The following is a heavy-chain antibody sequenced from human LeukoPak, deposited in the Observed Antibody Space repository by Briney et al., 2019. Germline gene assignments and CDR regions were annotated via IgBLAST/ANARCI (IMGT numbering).Heavy chain of an antibody. V-gene: IGHV3-23*01. Sequence: GGSLRLSCAASGFTFSSYAMSWVRQAPGKGLEWVSAISGSGGSTYYADSVKGRFTISRDNAKNSLYLQMNSLRAEDTAVYYCARVILCGGDCYAFDYWGQGTLVTVSS. CDR3: ARVILCGGDCYAFDY. CDR1: GFTFSSYA. D-gene: IGHD2-21*02. J-gene: IGHJ4*02. CDR2: ISGSGGST.